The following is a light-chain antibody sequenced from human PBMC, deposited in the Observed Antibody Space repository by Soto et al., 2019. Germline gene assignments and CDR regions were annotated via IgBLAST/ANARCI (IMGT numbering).Light chain of an antibody. Sequence: EIVVTQSPATLSVSPGERATLSCRASQSVGSNLAWYQQRPGQAPRLLIYGASTRATGIPARFSGSGSGTGFTLTISSLQSEDFAVYFCQEYNNSPPWTFGQGTKVEI. V-gene: IGKV3-15*01. CDR2: GAS. CDR1: QSVGSN. J-gene: IGKJ1*01. CDR3: QEYNNSPPWT.